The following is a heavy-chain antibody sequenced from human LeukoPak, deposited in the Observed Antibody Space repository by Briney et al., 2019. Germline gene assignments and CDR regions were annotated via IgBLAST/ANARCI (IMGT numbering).Heavy chain of an antibody. J-gene: IGHJ4*02. V-gene: IGHV3-23*01. CDR3: AGWPTDSGSYYRY. Sequence: GGSLRLSCATSGLTFSTCTMSWVRQGPGQGLEWVSTISGSGGSAYYADSVKGRFTISRDNSKNTLFLQMNSLRAEDTALYYCAGWPTDSGSYYRYWGQGTLVTVSS. CDR2: ISGSGGSA. D-gene: IGHD1-26*01. CDR1: GLTFSTCT.